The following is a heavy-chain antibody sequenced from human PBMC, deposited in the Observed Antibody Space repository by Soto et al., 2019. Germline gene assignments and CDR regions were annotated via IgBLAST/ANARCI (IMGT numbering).Heavy chain of an antibody. CDR2: IYSGGST. CDR3: ARETYYDSSQGAFDI. CDR1: GFTVSSNY. D-gene: IGHD3-22*01. J-gene: IGHJ3*02. V-gene: IGHV3-53*02. Sequence: EVQLVETGGGLIQPGGSLRLSCAASGFTVSSNYMSWVRQAPGKGLEWVSVIYSGGSTYYADSVKGRFTISRDNSKNTLYLQMNSLRAEDTAVYYSARETYYDSSQGAFDIWGQGTMVTVSS.